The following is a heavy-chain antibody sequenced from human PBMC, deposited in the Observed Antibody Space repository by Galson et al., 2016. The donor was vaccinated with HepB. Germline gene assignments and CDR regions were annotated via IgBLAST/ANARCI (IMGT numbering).Heavy chain of an antibody. D-gene: IGHD5-12*01. V-gene: IGHV3-11*04. CDR2: IDSRGSAI. J-gene: IGHJ6*02. CDR3: ARPYARIMAFGMDV. Sequence: SLRLSCAGSGLTFSDFYMSWIRQAPGKGLECVSHIDSRGSAIYYADSVKGRFTISRDNARNSLYLEMNSLRAEDTAVYYCARPYARIMAFGMDVWGQGTRVTVSS. CDR1: GLTFSDFY.